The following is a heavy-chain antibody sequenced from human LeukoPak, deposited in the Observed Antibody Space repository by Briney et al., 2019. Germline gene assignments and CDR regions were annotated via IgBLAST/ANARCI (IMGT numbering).Heavy chain of an antibody. Sequence: PRGCLRLSFSASGFTFIGYWMDWGPPAPRKGVVWVTRINSDGYSITYENSVKGRFTVSRDNAKSTLYLQVNRLIGEDMAVYFWTRAVYSSGFDFWGQETLVSVSS. CDR1: GFTFIGYW. V-gene: IGHV3-74*03. D-gene: IGHD6-19*01. CDR3: TRAVYSSGFDF. J-gene: IGHJ5*01. CDR2: INSDGYSI.